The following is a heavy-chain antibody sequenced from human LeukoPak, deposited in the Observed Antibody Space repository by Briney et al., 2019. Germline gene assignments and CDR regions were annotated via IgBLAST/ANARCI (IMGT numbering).Heavy chain of an antibody. D-gene: IGHD7-27*01. V-gene: IGHV3-66*01. CDR3: AREETGEDGMDV. CDR1: GFTVSSNY. CDR2: IYSGGST. Sequence: PGGSLRLSCAASGFTVSSNYMSWVRQAPGKGLEWVSVIYSGGSTYYADSVKGRFTIPRDNSKNTLYLQMNSLRAEDAAVYYCAREETGEDGMDVWGQGTTVTVCS. J-gene: IGHJ6*02.